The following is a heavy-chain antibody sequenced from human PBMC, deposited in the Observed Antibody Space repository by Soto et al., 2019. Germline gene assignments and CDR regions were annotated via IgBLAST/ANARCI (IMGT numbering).Heavy chain of an antibody. J-gene: IGHJ3*01. V-gene: IGHV3-23*04. CDR1: GFTFSIYA. CDR2: ITNNGDTT. CDR3: AMSAGYGGAFDV. Sequence: EKQLVESGGALAQPGGSLRLSCVGSGFTFSIYALTWVRQAPGKGLEWVSLITNNGDTTFFGDSVKGRFSISRDNSKNTLYLQLETLSAEDTAVYYCAMSAGYGGAFDVGGQGTMVAVSS. D-gene: IGHD5-12*01.